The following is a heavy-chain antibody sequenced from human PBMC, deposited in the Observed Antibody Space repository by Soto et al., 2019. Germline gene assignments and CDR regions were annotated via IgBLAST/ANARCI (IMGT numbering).Heavy chain of an antibody. V-gene: IGHV3-23*01. CDR2: ISGRGGST. Sequence: EGQLLESGGGLVQPGGSLRLSCAASGFTFSSYAMSWVSQAPGKGLEWVSAISGRGGSTYYADSVKGRFTISRDNSNNTLYLQMNSLRAEDTAVYYCANDPYSSSWYLPPDVWGQGTTVTVSS. J-gene: IGHJ6*02. CDR3: ANDPYSSSWYLPPDV. CDR1: GFTFSSYA. D-gene: IGHD6-13*01.